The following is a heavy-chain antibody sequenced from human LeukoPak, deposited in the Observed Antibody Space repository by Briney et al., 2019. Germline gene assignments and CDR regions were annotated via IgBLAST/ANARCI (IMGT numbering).Heavy chain of an antibody. CDR2: ISSNGGST. V-gene: IGHV3-64*01. J-gene: IGHJ4*02. CDR1: GFTFSSYA. D-gene: IGHD4-23*01. CDR3: ATLYGGQRADGY. Sequence: GGSLRLSCAASGFTFSSYAMHWVRQAPGKGLEYVSAISSNGGSTYYANSVKGRFTISRDNSKNTLYLQMGSLRAEDMAVYYCATLYGGQRADGYWGQGTLVTVSS.